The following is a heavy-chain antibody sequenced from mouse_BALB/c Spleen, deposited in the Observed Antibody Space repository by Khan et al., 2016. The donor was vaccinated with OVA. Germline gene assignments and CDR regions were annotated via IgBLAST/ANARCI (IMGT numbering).Heavy chain of an antibody. CDR2: IWGDGST. J-gene: IGHJ4*01. CDR1: GFSLTGYG. Sequence: QMQLEESGPGLVAPSRSLSITCTVSGFSLTGYGVNWVRQPPGKGLEWLGMIWGDGSTDYNSALKSRLSISKDNSKSQVFLKMNNLHTDDTASYYCAREIYYDYAYYYAMDYWGQGTSVTVSS. CDR3: AREIYYDYAYYYAMDY. V-gene: IGHV2-6-7*01. D-gene: IGHD2-4*01.